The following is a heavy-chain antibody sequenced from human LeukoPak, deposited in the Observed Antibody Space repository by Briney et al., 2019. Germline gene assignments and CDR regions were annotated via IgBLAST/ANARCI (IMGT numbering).Heavy chain of an antibody. CDR3: ARGPPVFCSSTSCYVGPPDY. D-gene: IGHD2-2*01. J-gene: IGHJ4*02. Sequence: PSETLSLTCSVSGGSISSYYWSWIRQPPGKGLEWIGEINHSGSTNYNPSLKSRVTISVDTSKNQFSLKLSSVTAADTAVYYCARGPPVFCSSTSCYVGPPDYWGQGTLVTVSS. CDR1: GGSISSYY. V-gene: IGHV4-34*01. CDR2: INHSGST.